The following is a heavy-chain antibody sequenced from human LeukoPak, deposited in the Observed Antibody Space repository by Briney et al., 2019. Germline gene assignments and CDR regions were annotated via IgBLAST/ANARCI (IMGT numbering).Heavy chain of an antibody. CDR2: ISSSGSPM. CDR3: AREDASSWDY. CDR1: GFTFSGYE. Sequence: GGSLRLSCAASGFTFSGYEMNWVRQAPGKGLEWVSYISSSGSPMYSADSVKGRFTISRDNAKNSLYLQMNSLRAEDTAVYYCAREDASSWDYWGQGILITVSS. V-gene: IGHV3-48*03. D-gene: IGHD6-13*01. J-gene: IGHJ4*02.